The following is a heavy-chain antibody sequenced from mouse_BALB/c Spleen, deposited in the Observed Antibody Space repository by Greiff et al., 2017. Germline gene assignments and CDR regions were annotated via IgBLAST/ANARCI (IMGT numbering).Heavy chain of an antibody. V-gene: IGHV5-17*02. CDR3: ARSSYDGYYDY. CDR2: ISSGSSTI. CDR1: GFTFSSFG. D-gene: IGHD2-3*01. J-gene: IGHJ2*01. Sequence: EVQLQESGGGLVQPGGSRKLSCAASGFTFSSFGMHWVRQAPEKGLEWVAYISSGSSTIYYADTVKGRFTISRDNPKNTLFLQMTSLRSEDTAMYYCARSSYDGYYDYWGQGTTLTVSS.